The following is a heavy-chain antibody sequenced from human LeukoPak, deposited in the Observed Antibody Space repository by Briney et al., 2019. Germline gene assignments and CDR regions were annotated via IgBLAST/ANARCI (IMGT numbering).Heavy chain of an antibody. CDR3: AKGGRGYSYGSFDY. Sequence: PGGSLRLSCAASGFTFSSYGMHWVRQAPGKGLEWVAFIRYDGSNKYYADSVKGRFTISRDNSKNTLYLQINSLRAEDTAVYYCAKGGRGYSYGSFDYWGQGTLVTVSS. V-gene: IGHV3-30*02. D-gene: IGHD5-18*01. J-gene: IGHJ4*02. CDR2: IRYDGSNK. CDR1: GFTFSSYG.